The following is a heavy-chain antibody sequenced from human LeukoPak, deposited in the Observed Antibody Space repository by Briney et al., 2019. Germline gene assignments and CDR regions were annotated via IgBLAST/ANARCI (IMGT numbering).Heavy chain of an antibody. D-gene: IGHD3-3*01. CDR1: GYTFTSYY. Sequence: ASVKVSCKASGYTFTSYYIHWVRQAPGQGLEWMGIINPSGGSTSYAQKFQGRVTMTRDMSTSTVYMELSSLRSEDTAVYYCARSGHGGNSTLRRPELRFLEWLLGYWGQGTLATVSS. CDR2: INPSGGST. J-gene: IGHJ4*02. V-gene: IGHV1-46*01. CDR3: ARSGHGGNSTLRRPELRFLEWLLGY.